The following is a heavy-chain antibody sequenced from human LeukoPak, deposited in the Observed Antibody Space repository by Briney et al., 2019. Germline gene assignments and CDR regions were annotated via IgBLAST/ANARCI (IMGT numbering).Heavy chain of an antibody. J-gene: IGHJ5*02. CDR3: AKDFHAASFDP. Sequence: GGSLRLSCAASGFTFSSYWMSWVRQAPGKGLEWVANIKQDGSEKYYVDSVKGRFTISRDNAKNSLYLQMNSLRAEDTAVYYCAKDFHAASFDPWGQGTLVTVSS. V-gene: IGHV3-7*01. CDR2: IKQDGSEK. D-gene: IGHD6-25*01. CDR1: GFTFSSYW.